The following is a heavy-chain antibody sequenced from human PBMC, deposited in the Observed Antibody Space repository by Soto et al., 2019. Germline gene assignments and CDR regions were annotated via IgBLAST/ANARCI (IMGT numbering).Heavy chain of an antibody. CDR3: ARTSGSYSYYGMDV. J-gene: IGHJ6*02. CDR2: INPTSGGT. CDR1: GYTFTDYF. Sequence: QVQLVQSGAEVKKPGASVKVSCKASGYTFTDYFMHLVRQAAGQGLEWMGWINPTSGGTAYAQKFQGRFTMTRNTSISTAYMEVSRRRSDDTAVYYCARTSGSYSYYGMDVWGQGTTVTVSS. V-gene: IGHV1-2*02. D-gene: IGHD1-26*01.